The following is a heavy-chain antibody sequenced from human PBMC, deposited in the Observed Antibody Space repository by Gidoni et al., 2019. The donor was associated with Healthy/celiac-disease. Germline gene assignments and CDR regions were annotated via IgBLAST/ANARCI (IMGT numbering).Heavy chain of an antibody. CDR3: AHGGDMGEFDY. Sequence: ITLKESGPTLLNLTQTLTLTCTFSGFSPSTSGVGVGWIRQPPGKALEWLARSYWDDDKRYSPSLKSRLNITKDTSKNQVVLTRTNMDAVDTATYDCAHGGDMGEFDYWGQGTLVTVSS. CDR1: GFSPSTSGVG. CDR2: SYWDDDK. V-gene: IGHV2-5*02. D-gene: IGHD1-26*01. J-gene: IGHJ4*02.